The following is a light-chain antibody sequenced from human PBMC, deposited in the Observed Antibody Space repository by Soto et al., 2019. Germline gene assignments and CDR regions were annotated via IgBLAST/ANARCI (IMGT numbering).Light chain of an antibody. CDR1: QSVSSN. CDR2: GAS. J-gene: IGKJ1*01. Sequence: EIVMTHSPATLSVSPLEMATLSFSASQSVSSNLAWYQQKPGQAPRLLIYGASTRATGIPARFSGSGSGTEYTLTISSLQSEDFAVYYCQQHNNWPPWTFGQGTKVDIK. V-gene: IGKV3-15*01. CDR3: QQHNNWPPWT.